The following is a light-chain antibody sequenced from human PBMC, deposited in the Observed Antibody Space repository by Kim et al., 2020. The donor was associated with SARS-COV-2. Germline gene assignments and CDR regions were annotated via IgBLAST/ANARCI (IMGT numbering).Light chain of an antibody. CDR3: QQYNWFPYT. CDR1: QSISGW. CDR2: DAS. V-gene: IGKV1-5*01. Sequence: SASVGVRVTITCRASQSISGWLAWDQQEPGKAPTLLIYDASSLESGVPSRFSGSGSGTEFTLTINGLQSDDFATYYCQQYNWFPYTFGQGTKLEI. J-gene: IGKJ2*01.